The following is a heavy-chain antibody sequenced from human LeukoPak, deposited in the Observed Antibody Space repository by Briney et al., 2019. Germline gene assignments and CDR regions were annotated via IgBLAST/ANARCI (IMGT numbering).Heavy chain of an antibody. J-gene: IGHJ4*01. V-gene: IGHV5-51*01. CDR3: ARLHTVVRFLDF. D-gene: IGHD2-21*01. CDR1: GYSFTTYW. CDR2: IYPDDSDT. Sequence: GESLKISGKGGGYSFTTYWVAWVRRVPGKDLEWMGIIYPDDSDTRYNPSFRGHVTISADKSINTAYLQWNSLRASDTAIYYCARLHTVVRFLDFWGHGTQVTVSS.